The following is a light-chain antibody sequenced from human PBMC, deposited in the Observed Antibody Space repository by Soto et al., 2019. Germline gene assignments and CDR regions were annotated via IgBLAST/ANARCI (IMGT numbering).Light chain of an antibody. CDR1: SSDVGGYNL. V-gene: IGLV2-23*02. J-gene: IGLJ1*01. CDR2: EVT. Sequence: QPVLSQPASVSGSLGRAITISCTGTSSDVGGYNLVSWYQQHPGKAPKLMIYEVTKRPSGVSNRFSASKSGDTATLTISGLHAEDEADYYCCSYAGTSSYDFGTGTKVTVL. CDR3: CSYAGTSSYD.